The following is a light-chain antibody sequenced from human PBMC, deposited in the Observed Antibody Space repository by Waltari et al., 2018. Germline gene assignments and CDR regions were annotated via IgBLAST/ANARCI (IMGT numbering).Light chain of an antibody. Sequence: QSDLTQPASVSGSPGQSITISCTGTSSDVGGYNYVSWYQQHPGKAPKLMIYDVRNRPSGVSNRFSGSKSGNTASLTISGLQAEDEADYYCSSYTSSSTYVFGTGTKVTVL. CDR1: SSDVGGYNY. CDR2: DVR. V-gene: IGLV2-14*03. CDR3: SSYTSSSTYV. J-gene: IGLJ1*01.